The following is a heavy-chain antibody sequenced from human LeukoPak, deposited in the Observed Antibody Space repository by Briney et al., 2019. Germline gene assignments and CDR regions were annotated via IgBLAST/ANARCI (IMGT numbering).Heavy chain of an antibody. CDR1: GGSISSGSYY. J-gene: IGHJ6*03. V-gene: IGHV4-61*02. Sequence: SETLSLTCTVSGGSISSGSYYWSWIRQPAGKGLEWIGRIYSSGSTNYNPSLKSRVTISLDTSKNQFSLKLSSVTAADTAVYYCARVVAYYGSGSYYYYYYYMDVWGKGTTVTISS. CDR3: ARVVAYYGSGSYYYYYYYMDV. CDR2: IYSSGST. D-gene: IGHD3-10*01.